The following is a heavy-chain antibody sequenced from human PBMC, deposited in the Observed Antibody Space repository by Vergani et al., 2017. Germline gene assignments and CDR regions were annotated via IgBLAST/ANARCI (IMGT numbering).Heavy chain of an antibody. CDR1: GGSISSYY. CDR3: VRHGDRGRADYYYFGMDV. CDR2: IYHGGVT. Sequence: QVQLQESGPGLVKPSETLSLTCTVSGGSISSYYWSWIRQPPGKGLEWIASIYHGGVTYFNPSLKSRLTILVDTSKNQFSLNLTSVTAADTAMYYCVRHGDRGRADYYYFGMDVWGQGTTVTVSS. D-gene: IGHD3-10*01. V-gene: IGHV4-59*08. J-gene: IGHJ6*02.